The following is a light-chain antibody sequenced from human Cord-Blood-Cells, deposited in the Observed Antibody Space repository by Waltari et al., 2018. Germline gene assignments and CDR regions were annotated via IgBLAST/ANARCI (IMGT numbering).Light chain of an antibody. CDR2: GAS. V-gene: IGKV3-20*01. CDR1: QSVSSSY. Sequence: SLSPGERATLSCRARQSVSSSYLAWYQQKPGQAPRLLIYGASSRATGIPDRFSGSGSGTDFTLTISRLEPEDFAVYYCQQYGSSPWTFGQGTKVEIK. CDR3: QQYGSSPWT. J-gene: IGKJ1*01.